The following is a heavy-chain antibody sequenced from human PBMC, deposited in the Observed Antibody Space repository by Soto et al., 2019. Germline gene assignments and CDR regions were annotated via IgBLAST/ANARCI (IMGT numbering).Heavy chain of an antibody. J-gene: IGHJ6*02. V-gene: IGHV1-2*02. Sequence: QAQLVQSGAELRKPGASVKVSCKASGYTIGDYYLHWVRQAPGQGLEWMGWINPHSGGTKYAQKFQGRVTMTRDTSISTAYMDLSSLRFTDTALYYCARDKRQITSSWYSYGMDVWGQGTTVTVSS. CDR2: INPHSGGT. CDR3: ARDKRQITSSWYSYGMDV. CDR1: GYTIGDYY. D-gene: IGHD2-15*01.